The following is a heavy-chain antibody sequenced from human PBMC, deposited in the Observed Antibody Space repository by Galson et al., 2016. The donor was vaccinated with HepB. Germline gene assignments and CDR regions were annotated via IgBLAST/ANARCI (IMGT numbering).Heavy chain of an antibody. J-gene: IGHJ6*03. V-gene: IGHV3-53*01. D-gene: IGHD2-8*02. CDR3: ARTSYRECTGTHCVNFRYYYHFMDV. Sequence: SLRLSCAASGFTVSDYYMTWVRQAPGKGLEWVSVVFLGGSTYYAQSVEGRFTISRPDSKNTLHLQMNSLTAEDTAVYFCARTSYRECTGTHCVNFRYYYHFMDVWGKGTTVTVSS. CDR2: VFLGGST. CDR1: GFTVSDYY.